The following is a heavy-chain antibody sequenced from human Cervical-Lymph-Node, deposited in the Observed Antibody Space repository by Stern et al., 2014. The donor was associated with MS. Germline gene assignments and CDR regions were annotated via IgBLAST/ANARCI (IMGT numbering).Heavy chain of an antibody. D-gene: IGHD4-17*01. V-gene: IGHV5-51*01. J-gene: IGHJ5*02. CDR3: ARHYDDYGFNGPNWFDP. CDR2: IYPGDSDT. CDR1: GYSFTSYW. Sequence: EDQLVESGAEVKKPGESLKISCKGSGYSFTSYWIGWVRQMPGKGLEWVGIIYPGDSDTRYSPSFQGQVTISADKSISTAYLQWSSLKASDTAMYYCARHYDDYGFNGPNWFDPWGQGTLVTVSS.